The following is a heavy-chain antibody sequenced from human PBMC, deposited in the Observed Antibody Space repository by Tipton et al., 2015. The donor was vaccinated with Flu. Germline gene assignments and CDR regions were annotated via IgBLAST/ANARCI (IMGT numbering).Heavy chain of an antibody. CDR2: IYTSGNT. J-gene: IGHJ5*01. V-gene: IGHV4-61*02. D-gene: IGHD3-22*01. CDR3: AREWDYYDSSGYFVS. CDR1: GDSISSSNYY. Sequence: TLSLTCTVSGDSISSSNYYWTWIRQPAGKRLEWIWRIYTSGNTKYNPSLQSRVTISVDTSKNQFSLKLTSVTAADTAVYYCAREWDYYDSSGYFVSWGQGSLVTVSS.